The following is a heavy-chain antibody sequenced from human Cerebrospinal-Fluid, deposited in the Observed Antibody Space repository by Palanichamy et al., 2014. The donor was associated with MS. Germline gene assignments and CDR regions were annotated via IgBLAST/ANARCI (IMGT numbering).Heavy chain of an antibody. D-gene: IGHD3-10*01. CDR1: GFTFSQYS. Sequence: EVQLVESGGGLVRPGGSLRLSCAASGFTFSQYSMNRVRLAPGKGLEWVSSVSRSSGHAYYADSVRGRLTISRDNAKNSVYLQMNDVRAEDTAIYYCAREYYYGSGTYYRGISYYYDGMDVWGQGTTVTVSS. V-gene: IGHV3-21*06. CDR3: AREYYYGSGTYYRGISYYYDGMDV. J-gene: IGHJ6*02. CDR2: VSRSSGHA.